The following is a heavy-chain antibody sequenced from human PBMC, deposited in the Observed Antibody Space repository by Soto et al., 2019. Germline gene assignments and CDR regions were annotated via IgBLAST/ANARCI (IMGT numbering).Heavy chain of an antibody. CDR2: VYYSGNT. CDR1: GGSISSYY. J-gene: IGHJ4*02. CDR3: AREGGGYYSADY. V-gene: IGHV4-59*01. D-gene: IGHD1-26*01. Sequence: QVQLQESGPGLVKPSETLSLTCTVSGGSISSYYWSWIRQPPGKGLEWIGYVYYSGNTYYNPSLKSRVSISGVTSKNQFSLKLSSVTAADTAVYYCAREGGGYYSADYWGQGTLVTVSS.